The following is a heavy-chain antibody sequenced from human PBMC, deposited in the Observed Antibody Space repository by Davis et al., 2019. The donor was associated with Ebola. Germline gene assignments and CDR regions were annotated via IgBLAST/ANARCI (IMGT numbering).Heavy chain of an antibody. J-gene: IGHJ6*02. V-gene: IGHV1-2*02. CDR3: ARSYNGYYYYGMDV. CDR2: INPNSGGT. CDR1: GYTFTGYY. D-gene: IGHD2-2*02. Sequence: ASVKVSCKASGYTFTGYYMHWVRQAPGQGLEWMEWINPNSGGTNYAQKFQGRVTMTRDTSISTAYMELSRLRSDDTAVYYCARSYNGYYYYGMDVWGQGTTVTVSS.